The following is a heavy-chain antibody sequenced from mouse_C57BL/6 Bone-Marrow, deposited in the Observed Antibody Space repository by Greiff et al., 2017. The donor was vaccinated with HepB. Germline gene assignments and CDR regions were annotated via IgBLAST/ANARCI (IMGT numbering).Heavy chain of an antibody. D-gene: IGHD2-2*01. CDR1: GYTFTSYW. CDR3: ASPISGYDERSYFDY. J-gene: IGHJ2*01. Sequence: QVQLQQPGAELVKPGASVKLSCKASGYTFTSYWMHWVKQRPGQGLEWIGMIHPNSGSTNYNEKFKSKATLTVDKSSSTAYMQLSSLTSEDSAVYYCASPISGYDERSYFDYWGQGTTLTVSS. CDR2: IHPNSGST. V-gene: IGHV1-64*01.